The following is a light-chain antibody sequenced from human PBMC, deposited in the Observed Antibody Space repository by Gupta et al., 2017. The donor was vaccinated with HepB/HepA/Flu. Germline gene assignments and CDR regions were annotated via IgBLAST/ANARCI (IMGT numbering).Light chain of an antibody. CDR3: QQDGSSPFT. J-gene: IGKJ3*01. V-gene: IGKV3-20*01. CDR1: QSVSSSY. Sequence: EIVLTQSPGTLSLSPGERATLSCRASQSVSSSYLAWYQQKPGQAPRLLIYGASSRATGIPDRFSGSGSGTDFTLTISSLEPEDFAVYYCQQDGSSPFTFGHGTKVDIK. CDR2: GAS.